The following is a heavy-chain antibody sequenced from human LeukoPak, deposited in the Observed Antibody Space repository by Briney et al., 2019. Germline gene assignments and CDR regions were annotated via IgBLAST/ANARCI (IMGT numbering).Heavy chain of an antibody. D-gene: IGHD3-16*01. V-gene: IGHV1-69*06. J-gene: IGHJ6*03. CDR1: GGTFSSYA. CDR3: ARGGGAQYYYYKDV. CDR2: IIPIFGTA. Sequence: GASVKVSCKASGGTFSSYAISWVRQAPGQGLEWMGRIIPIFGTANYAQKFQGRVTITADKSTSTAYMELSSLRSEDTAVYYCARGGGAQYYYYKDVWGKGTTVTVSS.